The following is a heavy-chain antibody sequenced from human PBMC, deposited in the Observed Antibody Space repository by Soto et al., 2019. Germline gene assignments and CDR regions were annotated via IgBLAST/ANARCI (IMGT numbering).Heavy chain of an antibody. V-gene: IGHV4-30-2*01. D-gene: IGHD3-10*01. CDR3: ARSPFYGSKSHFAY. CDR1: GVSISDGGYS. J-gene: IGHJ4*02. Sequence: QLQLQESGSGLVKPSQTLSLNCAVSGVSISDGGYSWSWIRQPPGKVLEWIGYTHVSGDTYYNPSLTGRVTLSVDRSRNQFSLNLRSMTAADTAVYYCARSPFYGSKSHFAYWGQGTLVSVSS. CDR2: THVSGDT.